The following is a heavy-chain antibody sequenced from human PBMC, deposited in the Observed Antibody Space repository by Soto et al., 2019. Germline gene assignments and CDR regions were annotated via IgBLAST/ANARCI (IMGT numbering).Heavy chain of an antibody. V-gene: IGHV4-61*03. J-gene: IGHJ4*02. Sequence: QVQLQESGPGLVKPSETLSLTCAVSGASISSESYYWSWIRQSPGKGLEWLGYIYYTGMTNYNPSLKSRVAISIDASNNHFSRRVRSVTAADTAKYYCVRGGSGYPFDYWGQGILVIVSS. CDR3: VRGGSGYPFDY. D-gene: IGHD3-22*01. CDR2: IYYTGMT. CDR1: GASISSESYY.